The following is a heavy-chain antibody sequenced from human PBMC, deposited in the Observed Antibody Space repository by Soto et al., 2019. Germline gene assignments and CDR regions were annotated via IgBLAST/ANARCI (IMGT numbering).Heavy chain of an antibody. CDR1: GGSFSGYY. CDR2: INHSGST. V-gene: IGHV4-34*01. J-gene: IGHJ6*02. CDR3: ARIVVVTARFYYYYYGMDV. Sequence: QVQLQQWGAGLLKPSETLSLTCAVYGGSFSGYYWSWIRQPPGKGLKWIGEINHSGSTNYNPSLKSRVTISVDTSKNQFSLKLSSVTAADTAVYYCARIVVVTARFYYYYYGMDVWGQGTTVTVSS. D-gene: IGHD3-22*01.